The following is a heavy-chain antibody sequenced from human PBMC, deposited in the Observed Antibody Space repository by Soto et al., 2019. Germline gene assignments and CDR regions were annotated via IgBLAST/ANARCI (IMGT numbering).Heavy chain of an antibody. D-gene: IGHD7-27*01. CDR3: ACWGRDYFDY. CDR1: GASISNGGYY. J-gene: IGHJ4*02. V-gene: IGHV4-31*03. Sequence: LSLTCTVSGASISNGGYYWSWIRQYPGRGLEWIGYIYYSGGTYYNPSLKSRVTISVDTSKNQFSLRLTSVTAADTAVYYCACWGRDYFDYWGQGTLVTVSS. CDR2: IYYSGGT.